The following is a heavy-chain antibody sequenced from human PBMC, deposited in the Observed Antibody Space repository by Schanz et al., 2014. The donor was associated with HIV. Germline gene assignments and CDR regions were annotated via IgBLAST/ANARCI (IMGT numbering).Heavy chain of an antibody. V-gene: IGHV3-30*18. CDR2: ISYDGSSK. CDR3: AKLAVRSDYNGRDY. CDR1: GFTFSSYG. D-gene: IGHD4-17*01. Sequence: QEQLVESGGGVVQPGRSLRLSCAASGFTFSSYGMHWVRQAPGKGLEWVTVISYDGSSKYYADSVKGRFTISKDNSKNTLYLQLNSLRVEDTAIYFCAKLAVRSDYNGRDYWGQGTLATASS. J-gene: IGHJ4*02.